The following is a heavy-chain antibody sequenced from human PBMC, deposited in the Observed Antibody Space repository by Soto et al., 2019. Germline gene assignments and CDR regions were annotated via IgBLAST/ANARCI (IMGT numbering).Heavy chain of an antibody. CDR3: AREWLDGWSYYYYGMDV. CDR2: ISYDGSNK. Sequence: GGSLRLSCAASGFTFSSYAMHWVRQAPGKGLEWVAVISYDGSNKYYADSVKGRFTISRDNSKNTLYLQMNSLRAEDTAVYYCAREWLDGWSYYYYGMDVWGQGTTVTVS. CDR1: GFTFSSYA. J-gene: IGHJ6*02. D-gene: IGHD6-19*01. V-gene: IGHV3-30-3*01.